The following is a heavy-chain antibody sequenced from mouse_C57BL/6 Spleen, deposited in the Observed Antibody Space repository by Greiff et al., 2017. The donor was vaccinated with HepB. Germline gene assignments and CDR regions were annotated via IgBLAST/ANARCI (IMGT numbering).Heavy chain of an antibody. J-gene: IGHJ2*01. CDR2: IDPSDSYT. V-gene: IGHV1-50*01. CDR3: AGTYYSNDFDY. Sequence: QVQLQQPGAELVKPGASVKLSCKASGYTFTSYWMQWVKQRPGQGLEWIGEIDPSDSYTNYNQKFKGKATLTVDTSSSTAYMQLSSLTSEDSAVYYCAGTYYSNDFDYWGQGTTLTVSS. CDR1: GYTFTSYW. D-gene: IGHD2-5*01.